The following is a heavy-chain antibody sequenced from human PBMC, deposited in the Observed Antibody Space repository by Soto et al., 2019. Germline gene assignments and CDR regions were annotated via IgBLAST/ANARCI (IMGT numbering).Heavy chain of an antibody. J-gene: IGHJ6*02. CDR3: AKPYDSSGYDGPDYYYGMDV. D-gene: IGHD3-22*01. CDR1: GFTFSSYA. V-gene: IGHV3-23*01. CDR2: ISGSGGST. Sequence: GGSLRLSCAASGFTFSSYAMSWVRQAPGKGLEWVSAISGSGGSTYYADSVKGRFTISRDNSKNTLYLQMNSLRAEDTAVYYCAKPYDSSGYDGPDYYYGMDVWGQGTTVTVSS.